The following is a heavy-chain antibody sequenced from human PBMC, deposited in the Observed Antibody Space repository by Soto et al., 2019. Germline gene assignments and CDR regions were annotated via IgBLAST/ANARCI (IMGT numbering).Heavy chain of an antibody. Sequence: EVQLVESGGGLVQPGGSLRLSCAASGFAFRNYWMHWVRQAPGKGLVWVSRINSDGSSISYADSVKGRFTISRDNAKDTLYLQMNSLRAEDTAVYYCARDGLPFALDIWGQGTMVTVFS. J-gene: IGHJ3*02. V-gene: IGHV3-74*01. CDR3: ARDGLPFALDI. D-gene: IGHD3-16*01. CDR2: INSDGSSI. CDR1: GFAFRNYW.